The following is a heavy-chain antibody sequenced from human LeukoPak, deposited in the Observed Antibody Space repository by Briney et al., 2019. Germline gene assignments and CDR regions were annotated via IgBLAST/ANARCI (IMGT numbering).Heavy chain of an antibody. J-gene: IGHJ2*01. D-gene: IGHD6-19*01. Sequence: GASVKVSCKASGYTFTHHGVTWVRQAPGQGLEWMGWISAYNGDTNYAQEFQGRITITTDASTSTPYMELRSLRYDDTAVYYCARDPSNTSGRYQYFDLWGRGTLVTVSS. CDR3: ARDPSNTSGRYQYFDL. V-gene: IGHV1-18*01. CDR2: ISAYNGDT. CDR1: GYTFTHHG.